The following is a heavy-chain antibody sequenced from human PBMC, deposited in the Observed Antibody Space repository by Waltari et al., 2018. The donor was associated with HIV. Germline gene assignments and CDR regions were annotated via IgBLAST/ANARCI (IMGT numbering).Heavy chain of an antibody. CDR1: GGFISGHY. D-gene: IGHD3-10*01. V-gene: IGHV4-59*11. CDR2: SYYSGTT. CDR3: ARVFDHGWSDY. J-gene: IGHJ4*02. Sequence: QAQLQESGPGLVKPSETLSLTCTVSGGFISGHYWSWIRQPPGKGLEWIGYSYYSGTTKYNPSLKSRVSISVDTSKNQFSLRLSSVTAADTAVYYCARVFDHGWSDYWGQGTLVTVSS.